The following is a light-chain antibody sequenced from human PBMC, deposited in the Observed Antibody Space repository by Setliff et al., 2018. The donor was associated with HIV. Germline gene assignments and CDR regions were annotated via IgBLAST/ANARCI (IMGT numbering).Light chain of an antibody. J-gene: IGLJ3*02. CDR3: QSYDSSNPSWV. V-gene: IGLV6-57*01. Sequence: NFMLTQPHSVSESPGKTVTISCTCSSGSIASNYVQWYQQRPGSSPTTVIYEDNQRPSGVPDRFSGSIDSSSNSASLTISGLKTEDEADYYCQSYDSSNPSWVFGGGTQLTVL. CDR1: SGSIASNY. CDR2: EDN.